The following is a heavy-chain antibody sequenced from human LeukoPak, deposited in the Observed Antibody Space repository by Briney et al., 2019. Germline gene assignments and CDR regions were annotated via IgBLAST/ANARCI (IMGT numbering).Heavy chain of an antibody. J-gene: IGHJ4*02. Sequence: PGGSLRLSCAASGFTFSSYAMSWVRQAPGKGLEWVSAISGSGGSTYYADSVKGRFTISRDNSKNTLYLQMNSLRAEDTAVYYCAKDGEQSLVQGRVFDYWGQGTLVTVSS. D-gene: IGHD6-19*01. V-gene: IGHV3-23*01. CDR2: ISGSGGST. CDR1: GFTFSSYA. CDR3: AKDGEQSLVQGRVFDY.